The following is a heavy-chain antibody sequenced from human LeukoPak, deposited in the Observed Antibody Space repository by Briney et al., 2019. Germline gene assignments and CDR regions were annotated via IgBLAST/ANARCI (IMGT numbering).Heavy chain of an antibody. CDR1: GFTFSSYA. J-gene: IGHJ5*02. D-gene: IGHD3-3*01. CDR2: ISGSGGST. CDR3: AKDRITIFGVVREGNWFDP. V-gene: IGHV3-23*01. Sequence: GGSLRLSCAASGFTFSSYAMSWVRQAPGEGLEWVSAISGSGGSTYYADSVKGRFTISRDNSKNTLYLQMNSLRAEDTAVYYCAKDRITIFGVVREGNWFDPWGQGTLVTVSS.